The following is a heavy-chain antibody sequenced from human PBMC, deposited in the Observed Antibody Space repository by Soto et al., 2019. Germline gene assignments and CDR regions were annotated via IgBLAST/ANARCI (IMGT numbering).Heavy chain of an antibody. CDR3: ARSRRAAAGTAYY. J-gene: IGHJ4*02. CDR2: INHSGST. V-gene: IGHV4-34*01. Sequence: ASETQSLTCAVYGGNFRGYDWSWIRQPPGKGLEWIGEINHSGSTNYNPSLKSRVTISVDTSKNQFSLKLSSVTAADTAVYYCARSRRAAAGTAYYWGQGTLVTVS. D-gene: IGHD6-13*01. CDR1: GGNFRGYD.